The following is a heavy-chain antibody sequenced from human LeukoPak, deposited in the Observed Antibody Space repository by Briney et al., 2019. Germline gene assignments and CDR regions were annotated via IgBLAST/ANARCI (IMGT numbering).Heavy chain of an antibody. CDR3: ARVLGAYYFFWSVYYRFFDS. D-gene: IGHD3-3*01. Sequence: ASVKVSCKASGYTFTSYDINWVRQATGQGLEWMGWMNPNSGNTGYAQKFQGRVTITRNTSISTAYMELSSLRSEDTAVYYCARVLGAYYFFWSVYYRFFDSGAQGPLAPV. V-gene: IGHV1-8*03. CDR2: MNPNSGNT. CDR1: GYTFTSYD. J-gene: IGHJ4*02.